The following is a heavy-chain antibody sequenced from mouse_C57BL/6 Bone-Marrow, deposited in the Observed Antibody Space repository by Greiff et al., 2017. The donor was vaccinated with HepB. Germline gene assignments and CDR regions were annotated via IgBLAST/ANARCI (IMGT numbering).Heavy chain of an antibody. Sequence: QVQLQQPGAELVKPGASVKLSCKASGYTFTSYWMHWVKQRPGRGLEWIGRIDPNSGRTKYNAKFKSKAKLTVDKPSSTAYMQFSSLTSEDSAVYYCARRARKKVYYEYDAWFAYWGQGTLVTVST. V-gene: IGHV1-72*01. J-gene: IGHJ3*01. CDR2: IDPNSGRT. CDR3: ARRARKKVYYEYDAWFAY. D-gene: IGHD2-4*01. CDR1: GYTFTSYW.